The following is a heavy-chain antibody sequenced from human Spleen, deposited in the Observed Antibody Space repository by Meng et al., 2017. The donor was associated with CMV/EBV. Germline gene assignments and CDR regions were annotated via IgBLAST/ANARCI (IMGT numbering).Heavy chain of an antibody. D-gene: IGHD3-3*01. CDR2: MNSDGSRT. CDR3: ARSRSPSITIFGVTRAFDI. J-gene: IGHJ3*02. Sequence: GESLKISCAASGFSFGTYWMHWVRQAPGKGLVWVSCMNSDGSRTSYADSVKGRFTISRDNAKSTLYLQMNNLRVEDTAVYYCARSRSPSITIFGVTRAFDIWGQGTMVTVSS. V-gene: IGHV3-74*01. CDR1: GFSFGTYW.